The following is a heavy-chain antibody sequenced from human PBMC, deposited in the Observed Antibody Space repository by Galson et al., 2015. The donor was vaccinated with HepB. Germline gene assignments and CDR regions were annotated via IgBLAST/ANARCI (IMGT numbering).Heavy chain of an antibody. D-gene: IGHD1-26*01. V-gene: IGHV3-33*01. CDR2: IWFDGSNK. J-gene: IGHJ3*02. CDR1: EFTFSTYG. Sequence: SLRLSCAASEFTFSTYGMNWVRQAPGKGPEWVAVIWFDGSNKYYADSVKGRFTISRDNSKNTLYLQMNSLRAEDTAVYYCARLQLVGATTGMGAFDIWGQGTMVTVSS. CDR3: ARLQLVGATTGMGAFDI.